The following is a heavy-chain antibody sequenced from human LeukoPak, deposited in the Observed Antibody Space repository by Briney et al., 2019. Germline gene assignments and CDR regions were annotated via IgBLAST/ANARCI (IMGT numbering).Heavy chain of an antibody. CDR1: GYTFSSYA. J-gene: IGHJ4*02. CDR3: ARGGYCSSTSCYKALRY. CDR2: ISYDGSNK. V-gene: IGHV3-30-3*01. D-gene: IGHD2-2*03. Sequence: PGGSLRLSCAASGYTFSSYAMHWVRQAPGKGLEWVAVISYDGSNKYYADSVKGRFTISRDNSKNTLYLQMNSLRAEDTAVYYCARGGYCSSTSCYKALRYWGQGTLVTVSS.